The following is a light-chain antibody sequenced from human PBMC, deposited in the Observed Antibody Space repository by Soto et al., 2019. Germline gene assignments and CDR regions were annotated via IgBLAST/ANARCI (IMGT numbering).Light chain of an antibody. CDR2: AAS. CDR3: QQSYSMPYA. CDR1: QTTKHY. V-gene: IGKV1-39*01. J-gene: IGKJ2*01. Sequence: MYHSVSSLSATIGAKVSHTCRASQTTKHYLNWYQLKPGKAPKLLIYAASTLQTGVPSRFTGSGSGTGFTLTIISLQPEDYATYFCQQSYSMPYAFGPGTKVDIK.